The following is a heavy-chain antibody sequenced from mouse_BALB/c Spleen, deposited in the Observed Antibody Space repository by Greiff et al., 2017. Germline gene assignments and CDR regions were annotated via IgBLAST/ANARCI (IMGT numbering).Heavy chain of an antibody. CDR3: ARERPYAMDY. J-gene: IGHJ4*01. CDR2: INSNGGST. D-gene: IGHD2-12*01. CDR1: GFTFSSYG. V-gene: IGHV5-6-3*01. Sequence: EVQGVESGGGLVQPGGSLKLSCAASGFTFSSYGMSWVRQTPDKRLELVATINSNGGSTYYPDSVKGRFTISRDNAKNTLYLQMSSLKSEDTAMYYCARERPYAMDYWGQGTSVTVSS.